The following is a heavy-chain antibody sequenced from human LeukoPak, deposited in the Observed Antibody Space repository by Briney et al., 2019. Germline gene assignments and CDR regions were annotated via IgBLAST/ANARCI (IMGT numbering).Heavy chain of an antibody. CDR2: IYSGGST. V-gene: IGHV3-53*01. CDR1: GFTVSSNY. J-gene: IGHJ4*02. D-gene: IGHD6-6*01. CDR3: ARGSSSST. Sequence: GGSLRLSCAASGFTVSSNYMGLDRQAPGKGLEWVSVIYSGGSTYYADSVKGRFTISRDNSKNTLYLQMNSLRAEDTAVYYCARGSSSSTWGQGTLVTVSS.